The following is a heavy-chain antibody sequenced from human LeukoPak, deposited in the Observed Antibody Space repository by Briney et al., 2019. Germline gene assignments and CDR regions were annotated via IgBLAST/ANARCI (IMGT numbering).Heavy chain of an antibody. V-gene: IGHV3-23*01. J-gene: IGHJ4*02. D-gene: IGHD4-17*01. Sequence: GGSLRLSCAASGFTFSSYDMSWVRQAPGKGLEWVSAISGSGGSTYYADSVKGRFTICRDNSKNTLYLQMNSLRAEDTAVYYCANLGGDGDCFDYWGQGTLVTVYS. CDR2: ISGSGGST. CDR1: GFTFSSYD. CDR3: ANLGGDGDCFDY.